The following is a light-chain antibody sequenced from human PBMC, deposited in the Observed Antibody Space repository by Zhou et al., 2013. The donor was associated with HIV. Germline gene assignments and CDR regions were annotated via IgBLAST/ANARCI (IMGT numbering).Light chain of an antibody. CDR2: AAS. J-gene: IGKJ5*01. Sequence: DIQMTQSPSSLSASVGDRVTITCRASQTISSYLNWYQQKPGKAPKLLIYAASSLESGVSSRFSGTGSGTDFTLTISSLQPEDFAIYFCQQSYIVPFSFGRGTRLEIQ. CDR1: QTISSY. V-gene: IGKV1-39*01. CDR3: QQSYIVPFS.